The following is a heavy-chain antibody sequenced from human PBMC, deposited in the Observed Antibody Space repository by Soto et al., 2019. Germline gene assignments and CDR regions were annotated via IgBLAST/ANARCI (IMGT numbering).Heavy chain of an antibody. V-gene: IGHV4-30-4*01. Sequence: TLSLTSTVSGGSLSSGDSYWSWIRQPPGKGLEWIGYIYNSGTTSYNPSLKSRVTISADTSKNQFSLNLSSVTAADTAVYYCAAEDIVLMVYAFDYWGQGILVTVSS. D-gene: IGHD2-8*01. CDR1: GGSLSSGDSY. CDR3: AAEDIVLMVYAFDY. CDR2: IYNSGTT. J-gene: IGHJ4*02.